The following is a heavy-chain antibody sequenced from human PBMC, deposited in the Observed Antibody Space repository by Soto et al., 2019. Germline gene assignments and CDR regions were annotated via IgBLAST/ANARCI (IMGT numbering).Heavy chain of an antibody. D-gene: IGHD6-13*01. Sequence: SETLSLTCTVSGGSISSYYWSWIRQPPGKGLEWIGYIYYSGSTNYNPSLKSRVTISVDTSKNQFSLKLSSVTAADTAVYYCARGIAAAGYYFDYWGQGTLVTVYS. J-gene: IGHJ4*02. V-gene: IGHV4-59*01. CDR3: ARGIAAAGYYFDY. CDR1: GGSISSYY. CDR2: IYYSGST.